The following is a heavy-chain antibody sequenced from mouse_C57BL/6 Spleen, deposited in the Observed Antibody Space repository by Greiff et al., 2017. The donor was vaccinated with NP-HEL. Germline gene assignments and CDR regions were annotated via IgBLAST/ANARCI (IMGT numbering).Heavy chain of an antibody. CDR2: IDPENGDT. CDR3: TRYYSNFYYFDY. D-gene: IGHD2-5*01. CDR1: GFNIKDDY. Sequence: EVQLQQSGAELVRPGASVKLSCTASGFNIKDDYMHWVKQRPEQGLEWIGWIDPENGDTEYASKFQGKATITADTSSNTAYLQLSSLTSEDTAVYYCTRYYSNFYYFDYWGQGTTLTVSS. J-gene: IGHJ2*01. V-gene: IGHV14-4*01.